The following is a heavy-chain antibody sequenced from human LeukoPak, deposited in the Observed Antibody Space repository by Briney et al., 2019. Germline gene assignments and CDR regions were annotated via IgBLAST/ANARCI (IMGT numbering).Heavy chain of an antibody. Sequence: GGSLRLSCAASGFTFSIYAMSWVRQAPGKGLEWVSAISGSRGSTFYADSVKGRFTISRDNSKNTLYLQMNSLRAEDTALYYCAKDLRDDPYSSSWYGPDSWGQGTLVTVSS. CDR3: AKDLRDDPYSSSWYGPDS. CDR1: GFTFSIYA. V-gene: IGHV3-23*01. D-gene: IGHD6-13*01. J-gene: IGHJ4*02. CDR2: ISGSRGST.